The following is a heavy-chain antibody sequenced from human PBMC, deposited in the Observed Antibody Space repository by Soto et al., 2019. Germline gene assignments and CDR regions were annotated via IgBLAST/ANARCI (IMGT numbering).Heavy chain of an antibody. CDR1: GVTFRNYA. J-gene: IGHJ1*01. Sequence: QVFLVESGGGVVQPGRSLRLSCAASGVTFRNYAMHWVRQAPGKGLDWVAAISFDGNDQYYADSVKGRFTISRDNSRNTLFLHMNSLRGDDTGVYYCARGLLPGAAPWQEYFQFGGQGTLVTVSS. CDR2: ISFDGNDQ. D-gene: IGHD6-13*01. V-gene: IGHV3-30-3*01. CDR3: ARGLLPGAAPWQEYFQF.